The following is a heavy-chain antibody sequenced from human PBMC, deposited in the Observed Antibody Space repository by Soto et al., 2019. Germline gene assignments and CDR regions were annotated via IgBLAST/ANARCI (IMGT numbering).Heavy chain of an antibody. CDR1: GFPFSSYA. Sequence: GGSLRLSCAASGFPFSSYAMSWVRQATGKGLEWVSAISGSGGSTYYADSVKGRFTISRDNSKNTLYLQMNSLRAEDTAVYYCAKDLDYYDSSGYYEGLHWFDPWGQGTLVTVSS. CDR3: AKDLDYYDSSGYYEGLHWFDP. J-gene: IGHJ5*02. CDR2: ISGSGGST. V-gene: IGHV3-23*01. D-gene: IGHD3-22*01.